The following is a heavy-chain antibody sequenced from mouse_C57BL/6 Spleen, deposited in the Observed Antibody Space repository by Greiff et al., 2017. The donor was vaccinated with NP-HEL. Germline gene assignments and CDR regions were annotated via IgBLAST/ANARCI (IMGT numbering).Heavy chain of an antibody. Sequence: DVKLVESGGGLVKPGGSLKLSCAASGFTFSDYGMHWVRQAPEKGLEWVAYISSGSSIIYYADTVKGRFTISRDNAKNTLFLQMTSLRSEDTDMYYCARRRPSREGNYAMDYWGQGTSVTVSS. CDR3: ARRRPSREGNYAMDY. CDR2: ISSGSSII. J-gene: IGHJ4*01. CDR1: GFTFSDYG. V-gene: IGHV5-17*01.